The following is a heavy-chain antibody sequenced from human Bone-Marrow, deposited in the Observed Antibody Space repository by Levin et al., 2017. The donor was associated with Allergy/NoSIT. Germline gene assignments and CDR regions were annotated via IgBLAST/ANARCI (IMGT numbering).Heavy chain of an antibody. V-gene: IGHV3-49*03. J-gene: IGHJ4*02. CDR2: ITSKAYGETT. D-gene: IGHD2-21*01. Sequence: PGGSLRLSCTASGFTFGDYPMSWYRQAPGKGLEWVCFITSKAYGETTECAASVKGRFTIFREDSKNLAYLHMFSLKTEDTAFYYCTSAINPIVGNWYFDYWGPGTLVTVSS. CDR3: TSAINPIVGNWYFDY. CDR1: GFTFGDYP.